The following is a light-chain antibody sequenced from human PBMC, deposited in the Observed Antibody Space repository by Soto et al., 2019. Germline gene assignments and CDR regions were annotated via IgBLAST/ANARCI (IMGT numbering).Light chain of an antibody. CDR3: QQSTNWPPYT. CDR2: DAS. Sequence: IVLTQSPVTLSLSPGERATLSCRASQSISNYLAWYQQKPSQAPRLLIYDASNRATGIPARFSGSGSGTDFTLTISSLEPEDFAVYYSQQSTNWPPYTFGQGTKLEIK. J-gene: IGKJ2*01. V-gene: IGKV3-11*01. CDR1: QSISNY.